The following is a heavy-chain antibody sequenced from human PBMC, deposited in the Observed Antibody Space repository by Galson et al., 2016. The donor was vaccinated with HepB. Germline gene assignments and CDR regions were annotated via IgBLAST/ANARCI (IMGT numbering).Heavy chain of an antibody. D-gene: IGHD3-16*01. V-gene: IGHV4-30-2*01. J-gene: IGHJ4*02. CDR1: GGSISSGTLS. CDR3: ARVSSDFVWGSYTPPYYFDS. Sequence: TLSLTCVVSGGSISSGTLSRSWVRQPPGKGLQWLGYIYHSGLSSYNPSLKGRVTISVDRSKNQFSLSLNSMTAADTAVYYCARVSSDFVWGSYTPPYYFDSWGQGILVTVSS. CDR2: IYHSGLS.